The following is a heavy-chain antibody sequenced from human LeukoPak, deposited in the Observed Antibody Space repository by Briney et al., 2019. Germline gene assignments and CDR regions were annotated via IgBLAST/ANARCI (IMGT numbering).Heavy chain of an antibody. CDR1: GGSISSYF. D-gene: IGHD3-10*01. CDR2: IYTSGGT. J-gene: IGHJ4*02. CDR3: ASYHGSGVDY. Sequence: PSETLSLTCTVSGGSISSYFWSWIRQPAGKGLEWIGRIYTSGGTDYNPSLKSRVTMSVDTSKNQFSLKLWSVTAADTAVYYCASYHGSGVDYWGQGTLVTVSS. V-gene: IGHV4-4*07.